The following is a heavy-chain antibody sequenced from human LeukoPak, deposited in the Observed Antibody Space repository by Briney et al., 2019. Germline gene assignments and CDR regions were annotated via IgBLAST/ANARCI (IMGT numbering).Heavy chain of an antibody. D-gene: IGHD7-27*01. CDR1: GFSLNTGDVG. Sequence: SGPTLVNPTQTLTLTCTFSGFSLNTGDVGVGWIRQPPGKALEWLALISRDDDQRYSPSLKNRLTITKDTSKNQEVLTMTNMDPVDTATYYCAHTGSPHGDDWFDPWGQGTLVTVSS. CDR3: AHTGSPHGDDWFDP. V-gene: IGHV2-5*02. CDR2: ISRDDDQ. J-gene: IGHJ5*02.